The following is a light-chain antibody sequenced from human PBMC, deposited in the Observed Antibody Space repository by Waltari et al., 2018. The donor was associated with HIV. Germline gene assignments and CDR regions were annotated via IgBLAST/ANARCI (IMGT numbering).Light chain of an antibody. Sequence: QSALTQPASVSGFFGQSITVSCTGTSSDVGGYHFVSWYQQHPGKAPKLIIFDVFKRPAGCAERFSGSRSGNTASLTVSGLQAEDEAEYYCCSYAGSRTWVFGGGTTLTVL. J-gene: IGLJ3*02. CDR3: CSYAGSRTWV. CDR1: SSDVGGYHF. CDR2: DVF. V-gene: IGLV2-23*02.